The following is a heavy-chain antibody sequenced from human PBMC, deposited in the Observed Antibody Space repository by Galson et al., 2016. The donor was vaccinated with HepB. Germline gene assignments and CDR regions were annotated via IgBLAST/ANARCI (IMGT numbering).Heavy chain of an antibody. CDR3: AREGSWELMFDY. CDR2: ISQDGRNT. Sequence: SLRLSCAASGFALRTYAMHWVRQAPGKGLQWLASISQDGRNTYYGDSVRGRFTISRDTSSDTLYLQMDSLRPEETALYSCAREGSWELMFDYWGLGTLVTVSS. J-gene: IGHJ4*02. CDR1: GFALRTYA. V-gene: IGHV3-30*03. D-gene: IGHD1-26*01.